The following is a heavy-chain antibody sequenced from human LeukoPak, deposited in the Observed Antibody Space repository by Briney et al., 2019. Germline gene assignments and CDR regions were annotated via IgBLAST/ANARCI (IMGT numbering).Heavy chain of an antibody. CDR2: IYSGGNA. V-gene: IGHV3-66*01. J-gene: IGHJ4*02. D-gene: IGHD1-26*01. CDR1: GFTVSSNS. Sequence: GGSLRLSCAVSGFTVSSNSMSWVRQAPGKGLEWVSDIYSGGNAYYADSVEGRFTISRDNSKNTLYLQMNSLRAEDTAVYYCAREWVVGALDYWGQGTLLTVSS. CDR3: AREWVVGALDY.